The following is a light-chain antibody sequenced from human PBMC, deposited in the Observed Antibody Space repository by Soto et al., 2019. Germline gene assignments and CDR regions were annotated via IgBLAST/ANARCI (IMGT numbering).Light chain of an antibody. CDR2: GAS. V-gene: IGKV3-20*01. Sequence: EGVLMQSPGTLSLSPGERATLSCRASQSVSSYKLAWYQQKPGQPPRLLISGASSRATGIPDRFSGSGSGTDFTLTISRLEPEDFAVYYCQQYGNSPITFGQGTRLEI. CDR3: QQYGNSPIT. CDR1: QSVSSYK. J-gene: IGKJ5*01.